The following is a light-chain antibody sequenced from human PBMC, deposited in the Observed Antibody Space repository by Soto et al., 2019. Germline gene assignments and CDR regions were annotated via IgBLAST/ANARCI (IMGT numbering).Light chain of an antibody. V-gene: IGLV2-14*01. CDR3: SSYTSSSTPYV. CDR2: DVS. Sequence: QSVLTQPASVSGSPGQSITISCTGTSSDVGGYNYVSWYQQHPGKAPKLMIYDVSNRPSGVSNRFSGSKSGNTASLTISGLQAEDEADYYWSSYTSSSTPYVFGTGTQLTV. CDR1: SSDVGGYNY. J-gene: IGLJ1*01.